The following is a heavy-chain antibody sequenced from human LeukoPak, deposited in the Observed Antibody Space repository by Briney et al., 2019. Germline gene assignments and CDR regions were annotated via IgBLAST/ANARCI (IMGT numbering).Heavy chain of an antibody. CDR3: AKDSDPYYYDSTPGSYFDY. CDR2: IYSGGST. J-gene: IGHJ4*02. CDR1: GFTVSSNY. D-gene: IGHD3-22*01. V-gene: IGHV3-53*05. Sequence: GGSLRLSCAASGFTVSSNYMSWVRQAPGKGLEWVSVIYSGGSTYYADSVKGRFTISRDNSKNTLYLQMNSLRAEDTAVYYCAKDSDPYYYDSTPGSYFDYWGQGTLVTVSS.